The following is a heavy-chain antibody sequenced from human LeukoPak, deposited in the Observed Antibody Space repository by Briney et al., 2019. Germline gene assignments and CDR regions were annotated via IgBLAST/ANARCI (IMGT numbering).Heavy chain of an antibody. J-gene: IGHJ4*02. CDR2: ISSSSSTI. V-gene: IGHV3-11*04. D-gene: IGHD3-10*01. CDR1: GFTFSDYY. Sequence: GGSLRLSCAASGFTFSDYYMSWIRQAPGKGLEWVSYISSSSSTIYYADSVKGRFPISRDNAKNSLYLQMNSLRAEDTAVYYCARATVLLWFGERYYFDYWGQGTLVTVSP. CDR3: ARATVLLWFGERYYFDY.